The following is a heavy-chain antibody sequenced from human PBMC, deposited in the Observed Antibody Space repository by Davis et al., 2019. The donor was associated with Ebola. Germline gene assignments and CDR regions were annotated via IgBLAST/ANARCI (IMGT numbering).Heavy chain of an antibody. D-gene: IGHD6-6*01. CDR1: GGSISSSSYC. V-gene: IGHV4-61*05. CDR3: ARDGAYSSSSLFDY. CDR2: IYYSGST. Sequence: MPSETLSLTCTVSGGSISSSSYCWGWIRQPPGKGLEWIGYIYYSGSTNYNPSLKSRVTISVDTSKNQFSLKLSSVTAADTAVYYCARDGAYSSSSLFDYWGQGTLVTVSS. J-gene: IGHJ4*02.